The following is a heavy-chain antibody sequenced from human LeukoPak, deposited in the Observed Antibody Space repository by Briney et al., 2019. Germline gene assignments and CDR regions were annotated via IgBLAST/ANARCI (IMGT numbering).Heavy chain of an antibody. CDR3: ARGGDYYDSSGARF. CDR1: GVSISSGGYY. V-gene: IGHV4-39*01. Sequence: SETLSLTCTVSGVSISSGGYYWGWIRQPPGKGLEWIGSIYYSGSTYYNPSLKSRVTISVDTSKNQFSLKLSSVTAADTAVYYCARGGDYYDSSGARFWGQGTLVTVSS. CDR2: IYYSGST. D-gene: IGHD3-22*01. J-gene: IGHJ4*02.